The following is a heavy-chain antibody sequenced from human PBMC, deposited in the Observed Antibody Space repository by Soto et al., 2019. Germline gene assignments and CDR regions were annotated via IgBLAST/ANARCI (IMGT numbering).Heavy chain of an antibody. CDR2: IYYSGTT. D-gene: IGHD3-10*01. Sequence: SETLSLTCAVSGGSINNYYLSWIRQSPGKGLEWIGYIYYSGTTNYNPSLKSRVTISIDRSENQFSLKVSSVTAADAAVYFCTRATYYRYYFDVWGLGTLVTVSS. CDR3: TRATYYRYYFDV. V-gene: IGHV4-59*01. CDR1: GGSINNYY. J-gene: IGHJ4*01.